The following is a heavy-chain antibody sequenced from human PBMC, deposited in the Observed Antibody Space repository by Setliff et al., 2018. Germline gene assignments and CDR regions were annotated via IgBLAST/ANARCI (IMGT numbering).Heavy chain of an antibody. CDR3: ARTCSGSGCYAGLES. V-gene: IGHV3-72*01. CDR1: GFSLSDHY. CDR2: FRDKASGYTT. D-gene: IGHD2-15*01. Sequence: GGSLRLSCAASGFSLSDHYVDWVRQAPGKGLEWVGRFRDKASGYTTEYAASVKGRFTISRDDSKNSRDLQMSSLRPEDTAVYYCARTCSGSGCYAGLESWGQGTPVTVSS. J-gene: IGHJ4*02.